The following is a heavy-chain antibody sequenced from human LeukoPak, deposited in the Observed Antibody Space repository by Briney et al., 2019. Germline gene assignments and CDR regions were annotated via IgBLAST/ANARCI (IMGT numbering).Heavy chain of an antibody. D-gene: IGHD2-2*01. CDR3: ARARTSCCGVWFDP. Sequence: SETLSLTCTVSGGSISSYYWSWIRQPPGKGLEWIGYIYYSGSTNYNPPLKSRVTISVDTSKNQFSLKLSSVTAADTAVYYCARARTSCCGVWFDPWGQGTLVTVSS. CDR1: GGSISSYY. V-gene: IGHV4-59*01. J-gene: IGHJ5*02. CDR2: IYYSGST.